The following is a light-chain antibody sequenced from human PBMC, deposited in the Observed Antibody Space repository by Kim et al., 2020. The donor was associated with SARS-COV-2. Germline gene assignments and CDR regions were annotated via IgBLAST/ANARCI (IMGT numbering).Light chain of an antibody. V-gene: IGLV1-40*01. CDR1: SSNIGAGYD. Sequence: RVTICCNGNSSNIGAGYDVRWYQQLPGTAPRLLIYDHSNRPSGVPDRFSGSKSGTSASLAITGLQAEDEADFYCQSYNSSLSGVVFGGGTKLTVL. CDR2: DHS. J-gene: IGLJ2*01. CDR3: QSYNSSLSGVV.